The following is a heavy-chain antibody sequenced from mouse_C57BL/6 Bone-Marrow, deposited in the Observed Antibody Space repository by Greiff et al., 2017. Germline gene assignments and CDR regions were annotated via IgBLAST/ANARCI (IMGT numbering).Heavy chain of an antibody. V-gene: IGHV1-72*01. J-gene: IGHJ1*03. CDR2: LDPNSGGT. CDR3: AREKRYYGNPYWYFDV. CDR1: GYTFTSYW. Sequence: QVQLQQPGAELVKPGASVKLSCKASGYTFTSYWMHWVKQRPGRGLEWIGRLDPNSGGTKYNEKFKSKATRTVYKPSSTAYLQLSSLTSEDSAVYYCAREKRYYGNPYWYFDVWGTGTTVTVSS. D-gene: IGHD2-1*01.